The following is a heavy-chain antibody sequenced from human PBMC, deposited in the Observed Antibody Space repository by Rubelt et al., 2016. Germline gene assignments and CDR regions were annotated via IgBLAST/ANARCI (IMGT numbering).Heavy chain of an antibody. CDR2: MNPNSGNT. J-gene: IGHJ5*02. Sequence: QVQLVQSGAEVKKPGASVKVSCKASGYTFTSYDINWVRQATGQRLEWMGWMNPNSGNTGYAQKFQGRVTMTRDTSISTDYMELSSLRSEDTAVYYCARMVNDFWSGYHNWFDPWGQGTLVTVSS. D-gene: IGHD3-3*01. CDR1: GYTFTSYD. CDR3: ARMVNDFWSGYHNWFDP. V-gene: IGHV1-8*01.